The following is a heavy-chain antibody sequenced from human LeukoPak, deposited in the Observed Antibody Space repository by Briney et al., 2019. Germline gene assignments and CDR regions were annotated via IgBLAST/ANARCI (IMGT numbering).Heavy chain of an antibody. CDR3: ARAPRGVRGAPDNWFDP. D-gene: IGHD3-10*01. CDR1: GYTFTGYY. Sequence: GASVKVSCKASGYTFTGYYMHWVRQAPGQGLEWMGWINPNSGGTNYAQKFQGRVTMTRDTSISTAYMELSRLRSDDTVVYYCARAPRGVRGAPDNWFDPWGQGTLVTVSS. J-gene: IGHJ5*02. CDR2: INPNSGGT. V-gene: IGHV1-2*02.